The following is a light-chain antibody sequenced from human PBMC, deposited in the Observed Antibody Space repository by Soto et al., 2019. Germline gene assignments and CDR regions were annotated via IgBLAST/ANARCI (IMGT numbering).Light chain of an antibody. CDR2: GAS. J-gene: IGKJ4*01. Sequence: EIVLTQSPGALSLSPGERATLSCRASHRLSSSYLAWCQQKPGQAPRLLVYGASSRATGIPDRFSGSGSGTDFTLTISRLEPEDFAVYYCQQYGGSLAFGGGTKV. CDR3: QQYGGSLA. V-gene: IGKV3-20*01. CDR1: HRLSSSY.